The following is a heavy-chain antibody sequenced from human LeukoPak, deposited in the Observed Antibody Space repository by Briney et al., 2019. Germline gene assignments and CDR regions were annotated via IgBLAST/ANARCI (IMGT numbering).Heavy chain of an antibody. CDR2: ISSSSSYI. V-gene: IGHV3-21*01. D-gene: IGHD3-22*01. CDR1: GFTFSNYW. CDR3: ARAGDYDSSGYYYGHDAFDI. Sequence: GGSLRLSCEASGFTFSNYWMHWVRQAPGKGLVWVSSISSSSSYIYYADSVKGRFTISRDNAKNSLYLQMNSLRAEDTAVYYCARAGDYDSSGYYYGHDAFDIWGQGTMVTVSS. J-gene: IGHJ3*02.